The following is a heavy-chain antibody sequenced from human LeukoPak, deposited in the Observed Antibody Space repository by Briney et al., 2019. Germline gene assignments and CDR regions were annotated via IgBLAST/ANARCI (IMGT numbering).Heavy chain of an antibody. CDR3: ARVGSSSIADY. CDR1: GGSISSSSYY. D-gene: IGHD6-6*01. V-gene: IGHV4-39*07. J-gene: IGHJ4*02. Sequence: PSETLSLTCTVSGGSISSSSYYWGWIRQPPGKGLEWIGSIYYSGSTYYNPSLKSRVTISVDTSKNQFSLKLSSVTAADTAVYYCARVGSSSIADYWGQGTLVTVSS. CDR2: IYYSGST.